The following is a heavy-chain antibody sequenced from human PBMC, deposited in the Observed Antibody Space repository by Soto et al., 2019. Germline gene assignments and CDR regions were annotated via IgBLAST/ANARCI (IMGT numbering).Heavy chain of an antibody. D-gene: IGHD6-19*01. CDR1: GYTFTGNA. CDR3: ARAVAVAADFDY. CDR2: INAGNGNT. V-gene: IGHV1-3*05. Sequence: QVQLVQSGAEEKKPGASVKVSCKASGYTFTGNAMHGVRQAPGLRLEWMGWINAGNGNTKYSQKFQGRVTITRDTSASTADMELSSLRSEDTAVYYCARAVAVAADFDYWGQGTLVTVSS. J-gene: IGHJ4*02.